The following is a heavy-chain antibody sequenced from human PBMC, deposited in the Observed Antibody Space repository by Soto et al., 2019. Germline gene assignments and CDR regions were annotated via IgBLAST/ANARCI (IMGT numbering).Heavy chain of an antibody. CDR3: ARGQRFSDWFDP. D-gene: IGHD3-3*01. CDR2: IYSSGNT. CDR1: GGTISGYY. Sequence: KLRETLSLTCSVSGGTISGYYWTWIRQPAGKGLEWIGRIYSSGNTKYNPSLQSRVTMSLDTSNNQFSLRLTSVTAADTAVYYCARGQRFSDWFDPWGQGTLVTVSS. J-gene: IGHJ5*02. V-gene: IGHV4-4*07.